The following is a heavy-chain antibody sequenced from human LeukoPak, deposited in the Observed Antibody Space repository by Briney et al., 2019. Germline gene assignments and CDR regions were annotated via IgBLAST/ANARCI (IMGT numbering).Heavy chain of an antibody. V-gene: IGHV3-21*01. CDR2: ISSSSSYI. D-gene: IGHD3-22*01. CDR1: GFTFSSYS. J-gene: IGHJ4*02. CDR3: ARESRYYDSSRDY. Sequence: GGSLRLSCAASGFTFSSYSMNWVRQAPGKGLEWVSSISSSSSYIYYADSVKGRFTISRDNAKNSLYLQMNSLRAEDTAVYYCARESRYYDSSRDYWGQGTLVTVSS.